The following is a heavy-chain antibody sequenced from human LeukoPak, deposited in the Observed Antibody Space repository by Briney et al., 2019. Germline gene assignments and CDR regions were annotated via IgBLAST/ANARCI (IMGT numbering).Heavy chain of an antibody. D-gene: IGHD1-26*01. CDR3: SSGGSHGDDAFDI. CDR1: GGTFSRYA. V-gene: IGHV1-69*05. CDR2: IITMFGTS. Sequence: GASVKVSCKASGGTFSRYAISWVRQAPGQGLGWLGGIITMFGTSNYAQKFQGRVTITTDESTSTAYMELSSLRSEDTAVYYCSSGGSHGDDAFDIWGQGTMVTVSS. J-gene: IGHJ3*02.